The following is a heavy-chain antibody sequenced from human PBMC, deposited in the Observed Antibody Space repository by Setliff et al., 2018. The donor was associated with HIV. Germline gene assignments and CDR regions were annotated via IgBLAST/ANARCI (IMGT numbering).Heavy chain of an antibody. V-gene: IGHV1-69*13. D-gene: IGHD3-10*01. CDR2: IIPIFDTA. J-gene: IGHJ6*03. Sequence: SVKVSCKASGGTFNSYGITWVRQAPGQGLEWMGGIIPIFDTANYAPKFQGRVTITADESTSTAFMELSSLRSEDTAVYYCARDHGGTMVRGLIRYYYYYYMDVWGQGTTVTVTS. CDR3: ARDHGGTMVRGLIRYYYYYYMDV. CDR1: GGTFNSYG.